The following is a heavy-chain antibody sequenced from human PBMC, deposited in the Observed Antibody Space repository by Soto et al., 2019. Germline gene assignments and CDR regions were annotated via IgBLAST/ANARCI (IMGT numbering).Heavy chain of an antibody. V-gene: IGHV3-23*01. J-gene: IGHJ4*02. CDR3: ANATTSYGSGSYYYY. CDR1: GFTFSSYA. Sequence: EVQLLESGGGLVQPGGSLRLSCAASGFTFSSYAMSWVRQAPGKGLEWVSAISGSGGSTYYADSVKGRFTISRDNSKTALLLQMNSLTAEATAVYYCANATTSYGSGSYYYYWGQGTLVTVSS. CDR2: ISGSGGST. D-gene: IGHD3-10*01.